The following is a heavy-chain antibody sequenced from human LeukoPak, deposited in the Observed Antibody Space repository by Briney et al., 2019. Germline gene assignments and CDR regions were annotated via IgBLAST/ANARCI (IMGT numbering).Heavy chain of an antibody. Sequence: GGSLRLSCAASGFAFSSYAMSWVRQAPGKGLEWVSRFNSDGSGRNYADSVKGRFTISRDNAKNTLYLQMNSLRAEDTAVYYCASASSHRIAAGGDYWGQGTLVTVSS. J-gene: IGHJ4*02. D-gene: IGHD6-13*01. CDR1: GFAFSSYA. CDR3: ASASSHRIAAGGDY. V-gene: IGHV3-74*01. CDR2: FNSDGSGR.